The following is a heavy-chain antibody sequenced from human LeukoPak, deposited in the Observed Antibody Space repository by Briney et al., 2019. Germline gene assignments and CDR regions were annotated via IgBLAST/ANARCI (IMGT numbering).Heavy chain of an antibody. CDR3: ARARRTTVVTPRYFDY. CDR1: GYSISSGYY. D-gene: IGHD4-23*01. Sequence: PSETLSLTCAVSGYSISSGYYWGWIRQPPGKGLEWIGSIYHSGSTYYNPSLKSRVTISVDTSKNQFSLKLSSVTAADTAVYYCARARRTTVVTPRYFDYWGQGTLVTVSS. V-gene: IGHV4-38-2*01. J-gene: IGHJ4*02. CDR2: IYHSGST.